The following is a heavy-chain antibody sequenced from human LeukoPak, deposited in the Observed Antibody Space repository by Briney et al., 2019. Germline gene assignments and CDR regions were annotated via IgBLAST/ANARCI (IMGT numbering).Heavy chain of an antibody. CDR2: IRSKAYGGTT. D-gene: IGHD1-26*01. Sequence: GGSLRLSCTTSGFTFGDYTMSWLRQAPGKGLEWVGFIRSKAYGGTTEYAASVKGRFTISRDDSKSIAYLQMNSLKTEDTAVYYCRGEWELSDYWGQGILVTVSS. J-gene: IGHJ4*02. CDR1: GFTFGDYT. CDR3: RGEWELSDY. V-gene: IGHV3-49*03.